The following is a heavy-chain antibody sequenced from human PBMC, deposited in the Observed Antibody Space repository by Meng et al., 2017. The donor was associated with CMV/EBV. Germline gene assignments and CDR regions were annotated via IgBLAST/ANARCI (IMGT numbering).Heavy chain of an antibody. V-gene: IGHV4-30-4*08. CDR2: IYYSGTT. D-gene: IGHD3-22*01. Sequence: QVQLQESGPGLVKPSQTLSLTGSVSGGSISSGDYYWSWIRQPPGKGLEWIGYIYYSGTTYYNPSLESRVTISVDTSKNQFSLNLSSVTAADTAVYYCARLSGSGTTSTGYHYAFDSWGQGTLVTVSS. J-gene: IGHJ4*02. CDR3: ARLSGSGTTSTGYHYAFDS. CDR1: GGSISSGDYY.